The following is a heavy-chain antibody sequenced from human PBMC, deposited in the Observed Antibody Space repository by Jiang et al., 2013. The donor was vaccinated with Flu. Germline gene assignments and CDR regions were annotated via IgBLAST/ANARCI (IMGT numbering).Heavy chain of an antibody. V-gene: IGHV3-7*05. D-gene: IGHD1-14*01. CDR1: GFTFSRYW. J-gene: IGHJ6*02. Sequence: VQLVESGGGLVRPGGSLRLSCVASGFTFSRYWMTWVRQAPGKGLEWVANIKQDGSEKNYADFVRGRFTVSRDNARNSLSLQMISLRAEDTAVYYCARLTHREGWDFLSFKYNGLDAWGQGTTVTVSS. CDR2: IKQDGSEK. CDR3: ARLTHREGWDFLSFKYNGLDA.